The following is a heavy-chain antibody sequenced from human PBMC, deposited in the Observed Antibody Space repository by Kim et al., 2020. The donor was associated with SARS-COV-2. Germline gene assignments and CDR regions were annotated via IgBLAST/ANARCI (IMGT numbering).Heavy chain of an antibody. CDR2: LYYSGSP. D-gene: IGHD3-16*01. CDR3: ARALGLRLGVLFP. J-gene: IGHJ5*02. CDR1: GGSISSCGYY. Sequence: SETLSLTCTVSGGSISSCGYYWSRNRQHPGKDLVWKGYLYYSGSPYYNPSLNSRVTISIATPKNQFSLKLSSATAADTAEYYCARALGLRLGVLFPWGQGTLVTASS. V-gene: IGHV4-31*03.